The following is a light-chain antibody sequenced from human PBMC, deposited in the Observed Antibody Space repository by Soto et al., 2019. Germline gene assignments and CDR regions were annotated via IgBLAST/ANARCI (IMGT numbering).Light chain of an antibody. CDR2: GAS. J-gene: IGKJ1*01. CDR1: QSVSSSY. Sequence: EIVLTQSPGTLSLSPGERATLSCRASQSVSSSYLAWYQQKPGQAPGLLIYGASSRATGIPDRFSGSGSGTDFTLTISRLEPEDFAVYYCQQYGSSPVTFGQGTKVGI. CDR3: QQYGSSPVT. V-gene: IGKV3-20*01.